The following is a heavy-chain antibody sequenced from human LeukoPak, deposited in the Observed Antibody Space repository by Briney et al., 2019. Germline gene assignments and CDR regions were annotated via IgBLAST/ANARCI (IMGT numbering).Heavy chain of an antibody. D-gene: IGHD3-10*01. J-gene: IGHJ6*02. V-gene: IGHV1-2*02. CDR1: GYTFTSYY. Sequence: GASVKVSCKASGYTFTSYYMHWVRQAPGQGLEWMGWINPNSGGTNYAQKFQGRVTMTRDTSISTAYMELSRLRSDDTAVYYCARESRGSGSYFPLRYYYYGMDVWGQGTTVTVSS. CDR2: INPNSGGT. CDR3: ARESRGSGSYFPLRYYYYGMDV.